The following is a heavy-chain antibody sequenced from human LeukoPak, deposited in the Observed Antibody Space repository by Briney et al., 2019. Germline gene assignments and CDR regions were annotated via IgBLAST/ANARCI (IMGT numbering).Heavy chain of an antibody. J-gene: IGHJ4*02. D-gene: IGHD6-13*01. Sequence: KPGGSLRLSCAASGFTFSSYSMNWVRQAPGKGLEWVSSISSSSSYIYYAGSVKGRFTISRDNAKNSLYLQMNSLRAEDTAVYYCARESRTSAADDNWGQGTLVTVSS. CDR1: GFTFSSYS. CDR2: ISSSSSYI. V-gene: IGHV3-21*01. CDR3: ARESRTSAADDN.